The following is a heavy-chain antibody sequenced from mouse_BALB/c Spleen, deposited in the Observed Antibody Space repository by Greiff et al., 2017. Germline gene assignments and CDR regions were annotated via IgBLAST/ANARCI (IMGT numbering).Heavy chain of an antibody. CDR1: GFTFSSFG. CDR3: AREDGYDGFAY. CDR2: ISSGSSTI. V-gene: IGHV5-17*02. J-gene: IGHJ3*01. Sequence: EVQLVESGGGLVQPGGSRKLSCAASGFTFSSFGMHWVRQAPEKGLEWVAYISSGSSTIYYADTVKGRFTISRDNPKNTLFLQMTSLRSEDTAMYYCAREDGYDGFAYWGQGTLVTVSA. D-gene: IGHD2-2*01.